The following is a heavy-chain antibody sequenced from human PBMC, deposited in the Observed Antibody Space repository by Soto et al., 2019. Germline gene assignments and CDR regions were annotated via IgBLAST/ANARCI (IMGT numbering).Heavy chain of an antibody. CDR1: GFTFSDYY. V-gene: IGHV3-11*01. CDR2: ISSSGSTI. D-gene: IGHD1-26*01. J-gene: IGHJ4*02. CDR3: AREGIVGATTVALGYYFDY. Sequence: GGSLRLSCAASGFTFSDYYMSWIRQAPGKGLEWVSYISSSGSTIYYADSVKGRFTISRDNAKNSLYLQMNSLRAEDTAVYYCAREGIVGATTVALGYYFDYWGQGTLVTVSS.